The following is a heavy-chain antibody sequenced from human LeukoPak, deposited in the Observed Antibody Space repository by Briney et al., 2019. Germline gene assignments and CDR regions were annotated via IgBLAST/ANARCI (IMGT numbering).Heavy chain of an antibody. CDR1: GGSFRRYY. CDR2: INHSGST. Sequence: PSETLPLTCVVYGGSFRRYYRRWIRPPAGKGLDWIGEINHSGSTNYNPSLKSRLTISVDTSKNQFALKLSSVTAADTAVYYCARVSNGGKTHYYYYYYMDLWGKGTTVTVSS. D-gene: IGHD4-23*01. CDR3: ARVSNGGKTHYYYYYYMDL. V-gene: IGHV4-34*01. J-gene: IGHJ6*03.